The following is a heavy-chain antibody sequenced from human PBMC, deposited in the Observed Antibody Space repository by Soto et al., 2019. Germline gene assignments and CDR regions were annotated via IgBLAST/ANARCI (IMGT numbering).Heavy chain of an antibody. J-gene: IGHJ6*02. V-gene: IGHV4-34*01. CDR1: GGSFSGYY. Sequence: PSETLSLTCAVYGGSFSGYYWSWIRQPPGKGLEWIGEINHSGSTNYNPSLKSRVTISVDTSKNQFSLKLNSVTAADTAVYYCARVGYGGKYYYYYGMDVWGQGTTVTVSS. CDR2: INHSGST. CDR3: ARVGYGGKYYYYYGMDV. D-gene: IGHD2-15*01.